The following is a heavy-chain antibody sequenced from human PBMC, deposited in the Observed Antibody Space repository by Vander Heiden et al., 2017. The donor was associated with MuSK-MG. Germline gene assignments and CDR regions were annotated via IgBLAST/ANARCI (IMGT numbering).Heavy chain of an antibody. CDR3: TTGRLI. V-gene: IGHV3-15*01. D-gene: IGHD6-25*01. CDR1: GFTFSNAW. Sequence: EVQLVESGGGLVKPGGSLRLSCAASGFTFSNAWMSWVRQAPGKGLEWVGGIKSKTDGGTTDYAAPVKGRFTISRDDSKNTLYLQMNSLKTEDTAGYYCTTGRLIWGQGTMVTVSS. CDR2: IKSKTDGGTT. J-gene: IGHJ3*02.